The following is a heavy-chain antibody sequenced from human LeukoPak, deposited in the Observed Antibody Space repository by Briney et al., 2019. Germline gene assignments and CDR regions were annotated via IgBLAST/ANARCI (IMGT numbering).Heavy chain of an antibody. V-gene: IGHV4-39*07. CDR2: IYYGGRT. J-gene: IGHJ3*01. CDR3: ARISSSNWYNERGAFDV. D-gene: IGHD6-13*01. CDR1: GGSISSSSYY. Sequence: PSETLSLTCTVSGGSISSSSYYWGWIRQPPGKGLEWIGSIYYGGRTYYNPSLKSRVTISVDTSKNQFSLKLRSVTAADTAVYYCARISSSNWYNERGAFDVWGQGTMVTVSS.